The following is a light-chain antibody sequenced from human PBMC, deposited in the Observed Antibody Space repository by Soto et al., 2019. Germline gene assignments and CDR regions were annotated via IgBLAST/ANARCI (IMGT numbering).Light chain of an antibody. V-gene: IGKV3-20*01. Sequence: EIVLTQSPGTLSLSPGERATLSCRASQSIPNNYLAWYQQKPGQAPRLLVDDASNRATDIPARFSGSGSGADFTLTISRLEPEDFAVYYCQQCATVPLTFGQGTRVEIK. CDR3: QQCATVPLT. CDR1: QSIPNNY. J-gene: IGKJ1*01. CDR2: DAS.